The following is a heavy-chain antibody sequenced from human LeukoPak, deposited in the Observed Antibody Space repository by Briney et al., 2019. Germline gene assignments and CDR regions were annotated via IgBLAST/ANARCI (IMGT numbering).Heavy chain of an antibody. D-gene: IGHD3-9*01. J-gene: IGHJ4*02. Sequence: SETLSLTCAVSGGSITNSNWWSWVRQFPGKGLEWTGEIFHSGSTNYNPSLKSRVDISVDKSKNQFSLRLTSVTAADTAVYFCARASYDFLTAFYIDYWGRGTLVTVSA. CDR3: ARASYDFLTAFYIDY. V-gene: IGHV4-4*02. CDR1: GGSITNSNW. CDR2: IFHSGST.